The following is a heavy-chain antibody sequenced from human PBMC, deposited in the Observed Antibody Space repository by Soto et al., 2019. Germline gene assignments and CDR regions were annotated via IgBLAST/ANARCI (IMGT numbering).Heavy chain of an antibody. CDR1: GFTIRTNG. CDR2: FSSGSSDT. Sequence: GGSLRLSCAATGFTIRTNGMSWVRQAPGKGLEWVASFSSGSSDTHYADSLKGRFAISRDNSKNILYLQLNSLRVEDTALYYCAGHGGYSYWGQGTLVTVSS. J-gene: IGHJ4*02. D-gene: IGHD5-18*01. CDR3: AGHGGYSY. V-gene: IGHV3-23*01.